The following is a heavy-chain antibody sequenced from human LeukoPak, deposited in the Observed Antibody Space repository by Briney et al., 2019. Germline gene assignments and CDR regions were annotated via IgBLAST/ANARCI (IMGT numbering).Heavy chain of an antibody. CDR3: ARGVTMVRGVIILPFDY. D-gene: IGHD3-10*01. Sequence: PGRSLRLSCAASGFTFDDYAMHWVRQAPGKGLEWVSGISWNSGSIGYADSVKGRFTISRDNAKNSLYLQMNSLRAEDTALYYCARGVTMVRGVIILPFDYWGQGTLVTVSS. CDR1: GFTFDDYA. J-gene: IGHJ4*02. CDR2: ISWNSGSI. V-gene: IGHV3-9*01.